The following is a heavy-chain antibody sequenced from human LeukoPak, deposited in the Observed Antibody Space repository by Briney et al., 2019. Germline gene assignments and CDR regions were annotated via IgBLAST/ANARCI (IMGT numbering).Heavy chain of an antibody. D-gene: IGHD2-2*01. V-gene: IGHV1-18*01. J-gene: IGHJ4*02. CDR1: GYTFTSYG. Sequence: ASVKVSCKASGYTFTSYGISWVRQAPGQGLEWMGLISAYNGNTNYAQKLQGRVTMTTDTSTSTAYMELRSLRSDDTAVYYCARVHIVVVPAARPDLFDYWGQGTLVTVSS. CDR2: ISAYNGNT. CDR3: ARVHIVVVPAARPDLFDY.